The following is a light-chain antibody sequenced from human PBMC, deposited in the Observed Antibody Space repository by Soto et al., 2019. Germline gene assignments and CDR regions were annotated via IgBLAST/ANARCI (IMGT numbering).Light chain of an antibody. CDR2: AAS. J-gene: IGKJ1*01. CDR3: QQYYTYPQT. Sequence: AIRMTQSPSSFSASTVDRVTITCRASQGISSYLAWYQQKPGKAPKLLIYAASTLKSGVQSRFRGSGSGTDFTLNISCLQSEDFANYYCQQYYTYPQTFGQGTKVEIK. V-gene: IGKV1-8*01. CDR1: QGISSY.